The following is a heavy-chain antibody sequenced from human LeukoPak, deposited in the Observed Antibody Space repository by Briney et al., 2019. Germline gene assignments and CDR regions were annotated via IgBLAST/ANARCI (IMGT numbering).Heavy chain of an antibody. CDR2: IYFTGNT. J-gene: IGHJ4*02. Sequence: SETLSLTCTVSGGSITSTNYYWGWLRQSPGKGLEWIGTIYFTGNTYYNPSLKSRVTMSVDKPKNQFSLKVNSVTAADTAVYYCARDRYSGYEPLFDLWGQGTLVTVSS. CDR1: GGSITSTNYY. CDR3: ARDRYSGYEPLFDL. D-gene: IGHD5-12*01. V-gene: IGHV4-39*07.